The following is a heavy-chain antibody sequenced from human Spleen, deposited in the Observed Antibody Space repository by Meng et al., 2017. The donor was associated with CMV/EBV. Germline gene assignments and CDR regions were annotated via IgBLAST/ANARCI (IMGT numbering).Heavy chain of an antibody. D-gene: IGHD2/OR15-2a*01. CDR3: ARGHLIGFDF. V-gene: IGHV4-31*03. CDR1: GGAITSGGYF. CDR2: MFYIGNT. Sequence: SETLSLTCTVSGGAITSGGYFWSWFRQHPGKGLQWVGSMFYIGNTYYNPSLTSRTTISVDTSKNQFSLNVTSVTAADTAVYYCARGHLIGFDFWGQGALVTVSS. J-gene: IGHJ4*02.